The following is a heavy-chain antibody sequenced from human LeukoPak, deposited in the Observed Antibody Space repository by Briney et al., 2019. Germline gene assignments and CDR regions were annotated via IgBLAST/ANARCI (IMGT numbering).Heavy chain of an antibody. D-gene: IGHD3-3*01. CDR1: GYTFTGYY. CDR3: ARGARITIFGVVIMLFDY. Sequence: ASVKVSCKASGYTFTGYYMHWVRQAPGQGLEWMGWINPNSGVTNYAQKFQGRVTMTRDTSISTAYMELSRLRSDDTAVYYCARGARITIFGVVIMLFDYWGQGTLVTVSS. V-gene: IGHV1-2*02. J-gene: IGHJ4*02. CDR2: INPNSGVT.